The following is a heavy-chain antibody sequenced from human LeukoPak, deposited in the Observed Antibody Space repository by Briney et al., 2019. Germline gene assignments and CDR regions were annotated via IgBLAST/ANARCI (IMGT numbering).Heavy chain of an antibody. CDR1: GGSFSGHY. CDR3: ARGVLRMITFGGVRNWFDP. D-gene: IGHD3-16*01. CDR2: INHSGST. V-gene: IGHV4-34*01. J-gene: IGHJ5*02. Sequence: SETLSLTCAVYGGSFSGHYWSWIRQPPGKGLEWIGEINHSGSTNYNPSLKSRVTISVDTSKNQFSLKLSSVTAADTAVYYCARGVLRMITFGGVRNWFDPWGQGTLVTVSS.